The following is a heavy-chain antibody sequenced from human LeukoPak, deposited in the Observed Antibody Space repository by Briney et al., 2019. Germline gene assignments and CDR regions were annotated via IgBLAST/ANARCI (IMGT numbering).Heavy chain of an antibody. Sequence: SETLSPTCSVSGGSITTYYWSWIRQPPGKGLEWLGYISSSGSTKYTASLKSRLNISVDTSKNLFSLSLTSVTAADTAVYYCARGERWFIYWGQGALVTVSS. D-gene: IGHD1-1*01. CDR3: ARGERWFIY. CDR2: ISSSGST. J-gene: IGHJ4*02. V-gene: IGHV4-4*09. CDR1: GGSITTYY.